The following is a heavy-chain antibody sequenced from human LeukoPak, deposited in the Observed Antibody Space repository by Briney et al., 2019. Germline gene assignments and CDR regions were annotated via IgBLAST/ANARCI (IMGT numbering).Heavy chain of an antibody. D-gene: IGHD3-10*01. CDR2: IWYDGSNK. J-gene: IGHJ4*02. Sequence: GGSLRLSCAASGFTFSSYGMHWVRQAPGKGLGWVAVIWYDGSNKYYADSVKGRFTISRDNSKNTLYLQMNSLRAEDTAVYYCARDYRYYGSGSYLDYWGQGTLVTVSS. CDR3: ARDYRYYGSGSYLDY. V-gene: IGHV3-33*01. CDR1: GFTFSSYG.